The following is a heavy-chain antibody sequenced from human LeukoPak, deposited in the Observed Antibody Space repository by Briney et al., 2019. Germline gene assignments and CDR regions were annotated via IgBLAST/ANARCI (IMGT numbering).Heavy chain of an antibody. D-gene: IGHD7-27*01. CDR2: IKQDGSEK. J-gene: IGHJ6*02. Sequence: GGSLRLSCAASGFTFSSYWMSWVRQAPGKGLEWVANIKQDGSEKYYVDSVKGRFTISRDNAKNSLCLHMNSLRVEDSAVYYCAKSGAPHGTDVWGQGTTVTVSS. CDR1: GFTFSSYW. V-gene: IGHV3-7*02. CDR3: AKSGAPHGTDV.